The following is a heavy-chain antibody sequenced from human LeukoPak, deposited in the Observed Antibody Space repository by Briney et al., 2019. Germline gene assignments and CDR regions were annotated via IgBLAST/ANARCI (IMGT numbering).Heavy chain of an antibody. CDR3: ARGLGGNSVGY. Sequence: GGSLRLSCAASGFTVSSNYMSWVCQAPGQGLEWVSVIYSGGSTYYADSVKGRFTISRDNSKNKLYLQMNSLRAEDTVVYYCARGLGGNSVGYWGQGTLVTVSS. J-gene: IGHJ4*02. CDR2: IYSGGST. D-gene: IGHD4-23*01. CDR1: GFTVSSNY. V-gene: IGHV3-66*01.